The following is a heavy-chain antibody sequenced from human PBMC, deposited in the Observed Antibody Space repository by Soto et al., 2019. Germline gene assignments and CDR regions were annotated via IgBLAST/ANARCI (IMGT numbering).Heavy chain of an antibody. Sequence: LRLSCAASGFTFSSYGMHWVRQAPGKGLEWVAVISYDGSNKYYADSVKGRFTISRDNSKNTLYLQMNSLRAEDTAVYYCAKDPYRRPAKVVPAARGYYYYGMDVWGQGTTVTVSS. J-gene: IGHJ6*02. CDR3: AKDPYRRPAKVVPAARGYYYYGMDV. CDR1: GFTFSSYG. CDR2: ISYDGSNK. D-gene: IGHD2-2*01. V-gene: IGHV3-30*18.